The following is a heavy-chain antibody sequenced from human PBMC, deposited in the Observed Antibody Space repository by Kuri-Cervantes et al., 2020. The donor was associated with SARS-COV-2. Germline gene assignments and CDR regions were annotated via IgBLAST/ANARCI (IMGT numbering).Heavy chain of an antibody. J-gene: IGHJ4*02. D-gene: IGHD1-7*01. CDR2: IYPGDSDT. CDR1: GYSFTSYW. Sequence: GGSLRLSCKGSGYSFTSYWIGWVRQMPGKGLEWMGIIYPGDSDTRYSPSFQGQVTISADKSISTAYLQWSSLKASDTATYYCARGRNYKNYFDYWGQGTLVTVSS. CDR3: ARGRNYKNYFDY. V-gene: IGHV5-51*01.